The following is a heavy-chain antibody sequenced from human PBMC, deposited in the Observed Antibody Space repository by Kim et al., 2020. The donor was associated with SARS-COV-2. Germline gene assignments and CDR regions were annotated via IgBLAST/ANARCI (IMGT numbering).Heavy chain of an antibody. J-gene: IGHJ4*02. CDR1: GFTFSNFN. CDR2: INSASNKI. V-gene: IGHV3-48*02. Sequence: GGSLRLSCAASGFTFSNFNMNWVRQTPGKGLEWVSFINSASNKIYYADSVKGRFTISRDNAQDSLYLQMNSLRDEDTAVYHCAGGTVLRGTTSHFDYWCQGTLVTVSS. CDR3: AGGTVLRGTTSHFDY. D-gene: IGHD1-7*01.